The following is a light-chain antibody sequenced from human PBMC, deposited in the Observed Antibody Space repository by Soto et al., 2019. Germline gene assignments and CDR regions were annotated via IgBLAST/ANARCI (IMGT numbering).Light chain of an antibody. Sequence: DIQMTQSPSSLSASVGDRVIITCRASHDIGNKIAWVQQKPGKGPKSLIYGASILQSGVPSKFSGSRSATDFTLTISSLQPEDFATYYCQQYHIYPLTFGGGTKLEIK. CDR3: QQYHIYPLT. CDR1: HDIGNK. V-gene: IGKV1-16*02. CDR2: GAS. J-gene: IGKJ4*01.